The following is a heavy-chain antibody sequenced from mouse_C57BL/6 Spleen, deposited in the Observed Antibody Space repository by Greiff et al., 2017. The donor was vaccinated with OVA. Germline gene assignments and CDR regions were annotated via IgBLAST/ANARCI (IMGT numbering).Heavy chain of an antibody. V-gene: IGHV2-2*01. CDR3: ARGNGLHWYFDV. D-gene: IGHD2-2*01. Sequence: TDYNAAFISRLSISKDNSKSQVFFKMNSLQADDTAIYYCARGNGLHWYFDVWGTGTTVTVSS. CDR2: T. J-gene: IGHJ1*03.